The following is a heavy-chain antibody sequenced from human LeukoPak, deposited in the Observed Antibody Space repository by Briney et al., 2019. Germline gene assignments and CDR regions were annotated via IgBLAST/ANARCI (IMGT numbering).Heavy chain of an antibody. D-gene: IGHD1-26*01. V-gene: IGHV4-4*02. CDR3: SRESGAFCPFGY. CDR1: GDSIGSTNW. J-gene: IGHJ4*02. Sequence: SETLSLTCDVSGDSIGSTNWWSWVRQPPGQGLEWIGEISLTGETNYNPSLNGRVTMSLDKSRNQLSLKLTSVTAADTAIYYCSRESGAFCPFGYWGQGTLVIVPP. CDR2: ISLTGET.